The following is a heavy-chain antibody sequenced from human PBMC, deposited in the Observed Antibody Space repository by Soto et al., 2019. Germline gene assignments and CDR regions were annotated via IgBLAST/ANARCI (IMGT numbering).Heavy chain of an antibody. CDR3: ARCSRNSCYSYGVDV. V-gene: IGHV3-48*02. Sequence: GSLRLSCAASGFTFSNCGMNWVRQTPGKGLEWVSYISDSGATKHYADSVKGRFTISRDNGKDSLYLQMNSLRDEDTAVYFCARCSRNSCYSYGVDVWGQGATVTVSS. CDR2: ISDSGATK. D-gene: IGHD2-15*01. J-gene: IGHJ6*02. CDR1: GFTFSNCG.